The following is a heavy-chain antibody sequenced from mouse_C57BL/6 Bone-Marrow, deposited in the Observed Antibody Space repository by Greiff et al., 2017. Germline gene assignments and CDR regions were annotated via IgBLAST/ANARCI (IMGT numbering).Heavy chain of an antibody. CDR3: AGIDGYYFAWFAY. J-gene: IGHJ3*01. CDR2: IFPGSGST. CDR1: GYTFTDYY. D-gene: IGHD2-3*01. Sequence: QVHVKQSGPELVKPGASVKISCKASGYTFTDYYINWVKQRPGQGLEWIGWIFPGSGSTYYNEKFKGKATLTVDKSSSTAYMLLSSLTSEDSAVYFCAGIDGYYFAWFAYWGQGTLVTVSA. V-gene: IGHV1-75*01.